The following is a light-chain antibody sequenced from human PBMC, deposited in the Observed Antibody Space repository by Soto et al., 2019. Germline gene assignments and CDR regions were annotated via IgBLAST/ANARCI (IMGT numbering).Light chain of an antibody. CDR1: QSVSSNY. J-gene: IGKJ2*02. V-gene: IGKV3-20*01. CDR2: GAS. Sequence: EIVLTQSPGTLSLSPGERATLSCRASQSVSSNYLAWYQQKPGQAPRLLIFGASSRPTDIPARFSGSGSGTDFTLTISRLEPEDFAVYYCQQYVSSPSTFGQGTKLEIK. CDR3: QQYVSSPST.